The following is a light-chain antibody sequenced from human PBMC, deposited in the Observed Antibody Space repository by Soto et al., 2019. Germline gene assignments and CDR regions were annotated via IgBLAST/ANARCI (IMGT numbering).Light chain of an antibody. CDR3: ISHTSSGTLWV. CDR1: SSDVGGYNY. V-gene: IGLV2-14*01. CDR2: EVT. J-gene: IGLJ3*02. Sequence: QSALTQPASVSGSPGQSITISCTGTSSDVGGYNYVSWYQHHPGKAPKLMISEVTDRPSGVSNRFSGSKSGNTASLTISGLQAEDEADYYCISHTSSGTLWVFGGGTKLTVL.